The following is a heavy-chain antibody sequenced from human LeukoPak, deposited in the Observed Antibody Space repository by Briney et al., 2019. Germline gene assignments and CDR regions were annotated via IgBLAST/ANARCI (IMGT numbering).Heavy chain of an antibody. J-gene: IGHJ4*02. V-gene: IGHV3-30-3*01. Sequence: PGGSLSLSCAASGFTFSDHHMDWVRQAPGKGLEWVAVISYDGSNKYYADSVKGRFTISRDNSKNTLYLQMNSLRAEDTAVYYCARDHHGDGKFHYWGQGTLVTVSS. CDR1: GFTFSDHH. CDR2: ISYDGSNK. D-gene: IGHD4-17*01. CDR3: ARDHHGDGKFHY.